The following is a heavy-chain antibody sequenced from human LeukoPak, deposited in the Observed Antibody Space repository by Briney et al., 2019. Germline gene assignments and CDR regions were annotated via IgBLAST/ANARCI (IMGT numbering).Heavy chain of an antibody. D-gene: IGHD3-10*01. Sequence: GGSLRLSCAASGFTFSSYAMHWVRQAPGKGLEWVAVISYDGSNKYYADSVKGRFTISRDNSKNTLYLQMNSLRAEDTAVYYCAGIWFGELLLDYWGRGTLVTVSS. J-gene: IGHJ4*02. CDR3: AGIWFGELLLDY. V-gene: IGHV3-30*04. CDR1: GFTFSSYA. CDR2: ISYDGSNK.